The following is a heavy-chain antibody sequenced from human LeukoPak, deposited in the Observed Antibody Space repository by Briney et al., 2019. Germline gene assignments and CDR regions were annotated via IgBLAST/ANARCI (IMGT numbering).Heavy chain of an antibody. J-gene: IGHJ4*02. CDR2: ISHSGMT. Sequence: TSETLSLTCTVSGYSITSGFFWGWIRQPPGQGLEWIGSISHSGMTYHNPSLKSRVTMSVGTSKNQFSLELSSVTAADTAVYYCTRRISSGSHSDYWGQGSLVTVSS. CDR3: TRRISSGSHSDY. D-gene: IGHD1-26*01. CDR1: GYSITSGFF. V-gene: IGHV4-38-2*02.